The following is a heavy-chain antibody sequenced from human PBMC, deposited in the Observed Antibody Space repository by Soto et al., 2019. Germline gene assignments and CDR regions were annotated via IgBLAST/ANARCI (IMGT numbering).Heavy chain of an antibody. CDR2: IVPIYRTA. CDR3: ARDSGAKLSSS. CDR1: GGTFSSYR. D-gene: IGHD6-13*01. V-gene: IGHV1-69*13. J-gene: IGHJ4*02. Sequence: SVKVSCKASGGTFSSYRFNWVRQARGQGLEWLGGIVPIYRTADYAQKFQGRVTITADESTRTVYLELGSLKSQDTALYYCARDSGAKLSSSWGQGTLVTVSS.